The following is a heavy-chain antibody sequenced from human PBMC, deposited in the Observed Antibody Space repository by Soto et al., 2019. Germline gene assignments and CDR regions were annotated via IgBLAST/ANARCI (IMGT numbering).Heavy chain of an antibody. V-gene: IGHV1-69*06. CDR2: IIPIFGTA. J-gene: IGHJ4*02. D-gene: IGHD2-21*02. CDR3: ARLPEDFYRGGDCSAY. CDR1: GGTFSSYA. Sequence: SVKVSCKASGGTFSSYAISWVRQAPGQGLEWMGGIIPIFGTANYAQKFQGRVTITADKSTSTAYMELSSLRSEDTAVYYCARLPEDFYRGGDCSAYWGQGTLVTVSS.